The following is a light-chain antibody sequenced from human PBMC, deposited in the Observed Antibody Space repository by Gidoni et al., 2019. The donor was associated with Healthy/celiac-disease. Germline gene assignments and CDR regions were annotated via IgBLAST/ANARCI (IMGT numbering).Light chain of an antibody. CDR3: QQRSNWWT. J-gene: IGKJ1*01. Sequence: EIVLTQSPATLSLSPGERATLSCSASQTVSSYLAWYQQKPGQAPRLLIYDASNRATGIPARFSGSGSGTDFTLTISSLEPEVFAVYYCQQRSNWWTFGQGTKVEIK. V-gene: IGKV3-11*01. CDR1: QTVSSY. CDR2: DAS.